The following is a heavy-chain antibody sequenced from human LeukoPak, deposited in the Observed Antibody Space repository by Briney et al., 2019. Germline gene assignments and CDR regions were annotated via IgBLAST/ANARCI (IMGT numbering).Heavy chain of an antibody. CDR1: GFTFSNFW. V-gene: IGHV3-7*03. Sequence: GGTLRLSCAASGFTFSNFWMSWVRQAPGKGLEWVANIKQDGSEKHYVDSVKGRFTISRDKSKNTVDLQMNSLRAEDTAIYYCARDGSSSSYYFDYWGQGTLVTVSS. CDR2: IKQDGSEK. CDR3: ARDGSSSSYYFDY. D-gene: IGHD6-13*01. J-gene: IGHJ4*02.